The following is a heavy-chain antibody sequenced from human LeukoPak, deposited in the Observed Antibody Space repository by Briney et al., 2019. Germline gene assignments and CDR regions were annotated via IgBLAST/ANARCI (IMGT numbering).Heavy chain of an antibody. CDR2: IRYDGSSK. CDR1: GFTFSNYV. J-gene: IGHJ3*02. CDR3: ARDDGLSAFDI. Sequence: PGGSLRLSCAASGFTFSNYVIHWVRQPPGKGLEWVSLIRYDGSSKYYADSVRGRFTISRDNSKNTLYLQMNSLRAEDTAVYYCARDDGLSAFDIWGQGTMVTVSS. V-gene: IGHV3-30*02. D-gene: IGHD6-19*01.